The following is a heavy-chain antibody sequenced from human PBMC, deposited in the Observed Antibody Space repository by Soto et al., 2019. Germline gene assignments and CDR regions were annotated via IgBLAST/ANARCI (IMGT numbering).Heavy chain of an antibody. D-gene: IGHD2-2*01. V-gene: IGHV4-59*01. CDR2: IYYSGST. J-gene: IGHJ6*03. CDR1: GGSISSYY. Sequence: SETLSLTCTVSGGSISSYYWSWIRQPPGKGLEWIGYIYYSGSTNYNPSLKSRVTISVDTSKNQFSLKLSSVTAADTAVYYCAILGCRSSTSCYGGYYYMDVWGKGTTVTVSS. CDR3: AILGCRSSTSCYGGYYYMDV.